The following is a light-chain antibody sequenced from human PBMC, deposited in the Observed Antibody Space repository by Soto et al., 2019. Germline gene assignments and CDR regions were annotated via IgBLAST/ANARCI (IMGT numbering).Light chain of an antibody. CDR1: HSVATN. Sequence: EIVLTQSPGTLSLSPGERATLSFRASHSVATNLAWYQQKPGQPPRLLIYGASTRATGIPARFSGSGSGTEFTLTISSLQSVDFAVYSCQQYNNWPWTFGQGTKVDI. CDR3: QQYNNWPWT. V-gene: IGKV3-15*01. CDR2: GAS. J-gene: IGKJ1*01.